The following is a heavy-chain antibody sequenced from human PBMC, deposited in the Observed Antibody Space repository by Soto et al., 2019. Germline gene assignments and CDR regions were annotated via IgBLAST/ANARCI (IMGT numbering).Heavy chain of an antibody. CDR3: ARDEGFQY. J-gene: IGHJ1*01. V-gene: IGHV3-7*01. CDR1: GFTFSRSW. Sequence: GGSLRLSCVASGFTFSRSWMRWVRQAPGKGLEWVANIEPDGSETYYVDSVKGRFTISRDNAQNSLYLQMNSLRVEDTAVYYCARDEGFQYWGQGTLVTVSS. CDR2: IEPDGSET.